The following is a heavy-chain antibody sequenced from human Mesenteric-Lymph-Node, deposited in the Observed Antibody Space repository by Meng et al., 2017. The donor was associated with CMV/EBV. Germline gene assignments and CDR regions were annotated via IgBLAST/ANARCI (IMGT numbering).Heavy chain of an antibody. CDR3: ARGEWDNWNDEGRFYYYGMDV. D-gene: IGHD1-1*01. CDR2: INPNTGGT. CDR1: GYTFTYYY. Sequence: ASVKVSCKASGYTFTYYYMHWVRQAPGQGPECMGWINPNTGGTIYAQKFQGRVTITRNTSISTAYMELSSLRSEDTAVYYCARGEWDNWNDEGRFYYYGMDVWGQGTTVTVSS. J-gene: IGHJ6*02. V-gene: IGHV1-2*02.